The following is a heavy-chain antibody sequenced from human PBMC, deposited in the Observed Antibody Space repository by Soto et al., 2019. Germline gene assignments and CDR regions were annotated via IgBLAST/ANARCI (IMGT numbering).Heavy chain of an antibody. CDR2: IMPMFGTE. D-gene: IGHD5-18*01. J-gene: IGHJ3*02. CDR3: ARDSRYRVDAFDM. V-gene: IGHV1-69*12. Sequence: QVQLVQSGAEVKKPWSSVKVSCTASGGTFSRFSFNWVRQAPGQGLEWMGGIMPMFGTEKYAQEFQDKVTLTGDDSTGTAYLEPSRLTPEDTAVYYWARDSRYRVDAFDMWGQGTLVTVSS. CDR1: GGTFSRFS.